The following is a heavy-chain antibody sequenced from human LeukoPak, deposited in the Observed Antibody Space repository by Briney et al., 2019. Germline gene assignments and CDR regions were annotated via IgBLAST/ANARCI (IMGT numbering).Heavy chain of an antibody. CDR1: GGSISSGGYY. D-gene: IGHD5-12*01. V-gene: IGHV4-31*03. Sequence: SETLSLPCTVSGGSISSGGYYCSWIGQHPGKGLEWIGYIYYSGSTYYNPSLKSRVTISVDTSKNQFSLKLSSVTAADTAVYYCARAPYSGYGYFDYWGQGTLFTVSS. CDR2: IYYSGST. CDR3: ARAPYSGYGYFDY. J-gene: IGHJ4*02.